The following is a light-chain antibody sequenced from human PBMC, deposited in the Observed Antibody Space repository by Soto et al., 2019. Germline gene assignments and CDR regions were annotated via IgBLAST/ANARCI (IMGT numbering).Light chain of an antibody. CDR1: SSNIGIKE. Sequence: QSVLSQTPSVSEAPGQKVTISCSGSSSNIGIKEVSWYQQFPGTAPKVLIYDNDVRPSGIPDRFSGSKSGTSATLGITGLQSGDEDDYYCGAWDDSLSGAVFGGGTKLTVL. V-gene: IGLV1-51*01. J-gene: IGLJ2*01. CDR3: GAWDDSLSGAV. CDR2: DND.